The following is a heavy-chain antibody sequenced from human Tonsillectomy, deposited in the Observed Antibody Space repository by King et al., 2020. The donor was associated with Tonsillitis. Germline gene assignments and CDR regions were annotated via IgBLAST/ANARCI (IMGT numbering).Heavy chain of an antibody. CDR2: IYWDDDK. CDR3: AHSGYYYDSSGYHTTRGAFDI. J-gene: IGHJ3*02. Sequence: ITLKESGPTLVKPTQTLTLTCTFSGFSLSTSGVGVGWIRQPPGKALEWLALIYWDDDKRYSPSLKSRLTITKDTSKNQVVLTMTNMDPVDTATYYCAHSGYYYDSSGYHTTRGAFDIWGQGTMVTVSS. V-gene: IGHV2-5*02. CDR1: GFSLSTSGVG. D-gene: IGHD3-22*01.